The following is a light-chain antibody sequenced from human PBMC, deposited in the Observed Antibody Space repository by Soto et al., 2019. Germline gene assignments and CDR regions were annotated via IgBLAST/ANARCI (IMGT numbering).Light chain of an antibody. CDR3: QQYNSYPRT. V-gene: IGKV1-16*01. J-gene: IGKJ1*01. CDR2: AAS. CDR1: QDIGSS. Sequence: DIQMTQSPSSLSVSVGDRVTITCRASQDIGSSLGWFQQKPGKAPKSLIYAASTLKVGVPSRFSSSGSGTDFILTISSLQPEDFATYYCQQYNSYPRTSGQGTKVEIK.